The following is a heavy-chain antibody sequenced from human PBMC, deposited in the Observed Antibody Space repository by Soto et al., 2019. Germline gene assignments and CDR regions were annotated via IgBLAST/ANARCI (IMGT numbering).Heavy chain of an antibody. Sequence: ASVKVSCKASGYTFTSYGISWVRQAPGQGHEWMGWISAYNGNTNYAQKLQGRVTMTTDTSTSTAYMELRSLRSDDTALYYCARLAHYYDSSGYPGAFDIWGQGTMVTVSS. CDR1: GYTFTSYG. CDR2: ISAYNGNT. J-gene: IGHJ3*02. V-gene: IGHV1-18*01. D-gene: IGHD3-22*01. CDR3: ARLAHYYDSSGYPGAFDI.